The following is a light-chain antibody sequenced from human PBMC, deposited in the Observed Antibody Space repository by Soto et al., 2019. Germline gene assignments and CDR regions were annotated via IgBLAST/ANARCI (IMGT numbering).Light chain of an antibody. CDR2: DAS. CDR3: QQRRSWPIT. Sequence: VLTQSPATLSLSPGERATLSCRASQSVDNYLGWYQQKSGQAPRLLIYDASNRATGIPARFSGSGSGTDYTLTISSLEPEDFAVYYCQQRRSWPITFGGGTKVEI. J-gene: IGKJ4*01. CDR1: QSVDNY. V-gene: IGKV3-11*01.